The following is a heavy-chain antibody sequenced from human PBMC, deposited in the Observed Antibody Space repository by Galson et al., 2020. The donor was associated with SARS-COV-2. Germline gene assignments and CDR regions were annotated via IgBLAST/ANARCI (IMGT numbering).Heavy chain of an antibody. CDR3: ARRSSWLYNWFDP. Sequence: GESLKISCKGSGYSFTSYWIGWVRQMPGKGLEWMGIIYPGDSDTRYSPSFPGQVTISADKSISTSYLQWSSLKASDTYMYYCARRSSWLYNWFDPWGQGTLVTVSS. D-gene: IGHD6-13*01. CDR1: GYSFTSYW. CDR2: IYPGDSDT. V-gene: IGHV5-51*01. J-gene: IGHJ5*02.